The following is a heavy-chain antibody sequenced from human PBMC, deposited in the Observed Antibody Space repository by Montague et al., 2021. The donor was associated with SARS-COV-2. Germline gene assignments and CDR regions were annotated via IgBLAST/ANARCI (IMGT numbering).Heavy chain of an antibody. CDR3: ARGGTGNYEILDY. J-gene: IGHJ4*02. Sequence: SETLSLTCTISGGSMRRYYWTWIRQLPGKELEWIGSIYDSGGARYNPSLKSRVSTSVDASKNQFSLRVTSVTAADTAVYFCARGGTGNYEILDYWGQGILVTVSS. CDR1: GGSMRRYY. CDR2: IYDSGGA. V-gene: IGHV4-59*01. D-gene: IGHD3-3*01.